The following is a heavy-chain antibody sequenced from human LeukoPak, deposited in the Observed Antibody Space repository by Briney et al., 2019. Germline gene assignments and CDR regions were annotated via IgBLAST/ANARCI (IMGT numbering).Heavy chain of an antibody. CDR2: ISYDGSNK. J-gene: IGHJ5*02. Sequence: GGSLRLSCAASGFTFSSYAMHWVRQAPGKGLEWVAVISYDGSNKYYADSVKGRFTISRDNSKNTLYLQMNSLRAKDTAVYYCARLGGSGANWFDPWGQGTLVTVSS. CDR1: GFTFSSYA. V-gene: IGHV3-30*04. D-gene: IGHD3-10*01. CDR3: ARLGGSGANWFDP.